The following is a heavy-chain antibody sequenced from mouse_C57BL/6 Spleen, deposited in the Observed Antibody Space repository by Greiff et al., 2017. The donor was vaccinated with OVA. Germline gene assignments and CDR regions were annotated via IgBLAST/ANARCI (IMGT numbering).Heavy chain of an antibody. J-gene: IGHJ2*01. CDR2: IYPGGGYT. V-gene: IGHV1-63*01. D-gene: IGHD3-3*01. CDR3: ARGGTFYFDY. Sequence: VQLVESGAELVRPGTSVKMSCKASGYTFTNYWIGWAKQRPGHGLEWIGDIYPGGGYTNYNEKFKGKATLTADKSSSTAYMQFSSLTSEDSAIYYCARGGTFYFDYWGQGTTLTVSS. CDR1: GYTFTNYW.